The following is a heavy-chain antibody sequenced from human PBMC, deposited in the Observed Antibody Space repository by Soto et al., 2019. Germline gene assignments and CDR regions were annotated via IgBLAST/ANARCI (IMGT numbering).Heavy chain of an antibody. D-gene: IGHD6-6*01. V-gene: IGHV1-69*01. J-gene: IGHJ6*04. CDR1: LGTFISYA. CDR3: AREEYSSSYLYYYGMDV. Sequence: KVSCKASLGTFISYAISWVRHAPGQGLEWMGGIIPIFGTANYAQKFQGRVTITADESTSTAYMDLSTLRSEDTAVYSCAREEYSSSYLYYYGMDVWGKGTTVIVSS. CDR2: IIPIFGTA.